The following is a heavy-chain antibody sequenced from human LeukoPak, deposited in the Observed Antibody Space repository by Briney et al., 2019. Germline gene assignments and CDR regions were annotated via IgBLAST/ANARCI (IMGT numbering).Heavy chain of an antibody. V-gene: IGHV3-7*01. CDR2: IKHDGSEK. D-gene: IGHD3/OR15-3a*01. CDR3: ARGVGLAYYYYYMDV. CDR1: GFTFSNYW. J-gene: IGHJ6*03. Sequence: GGSLRLSCEASGFTFSNYWMSWVRQSPGKGLEWVANIKHDGSEKYYVDSVKGRFTISRDNAKNSLYLQMNSLRAEDTAVYYCARGVGLAYYYYYMDVWGKGTTVTISS.